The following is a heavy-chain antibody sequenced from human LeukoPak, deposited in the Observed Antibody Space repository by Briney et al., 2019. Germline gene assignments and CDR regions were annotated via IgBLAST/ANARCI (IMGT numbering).Heavy chain of an antibody. CDR3: ARRASVAATLDY. CDR1: GRSFSGYY. J-gene: IGHJ4*02. CDR2: INHSGST. D-gene: IGHD2-15*01. V-gene: IGHV4-34*01. Sequence: SETLSLTGAVYGRSFSGYYWSWIRQPPGKGLEWIGDINHSGSTNYNPSLKSRVTMSVDTSKNQFSLKLSSVTAADTAVYYCARRASVAATLDYWGRGTLVTVSS.